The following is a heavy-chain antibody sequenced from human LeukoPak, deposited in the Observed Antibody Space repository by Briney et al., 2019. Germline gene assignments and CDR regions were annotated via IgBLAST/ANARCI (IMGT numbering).Heavy chain of an antibody. Sequence: SVKVSCKASGGTFSSYAISWVRQAPGQGLEWMGGIIPIFGTANYAQKFQGRVTITADESTSTAYMELSSLRSEDTAVYYCARGMYEYGSGTYYMDVWGKGTTVTISS. CDR2: IIPIFGTA. CDR3: ARGMYEYGSGTYYMDV. V-gene: IGHV1-69*13. CDR1: GGTFSSYA. D-gene: IGHD3-10*01. J-gene: IGHJ6*03.